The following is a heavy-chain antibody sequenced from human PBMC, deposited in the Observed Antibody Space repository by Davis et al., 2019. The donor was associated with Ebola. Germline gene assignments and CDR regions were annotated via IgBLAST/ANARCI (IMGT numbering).Heavy chain of an antibody. CDR2: IYYSGST. CDR3: ARHAYDFWSGYYPNWFDP. Sequence: MPSETLSLTCTVSGGSISSYYWSWIRQPPGKGLEWIGYIYYSGSTNYNPSLKSRVTISVDTSKNQFSLKLSSVTAADTAVYYCARHAYDFWSGYYPNWFDPWGQGTLVTVSS. V-gene: IGHV4-59*08. CDR1: GGSISSYY. J-gene: IGHJ5*02. D-gene: IGHD3-3*01.